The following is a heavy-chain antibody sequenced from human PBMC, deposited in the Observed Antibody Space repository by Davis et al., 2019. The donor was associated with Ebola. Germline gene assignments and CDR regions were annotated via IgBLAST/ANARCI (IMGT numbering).Heavy chain of an antibody. CDR3: ARKAPYDSSGYYIWDWFDP. CDR1: GGSISSYY. J-gene: IGHJ5*02. CDR2: IYYSGST. D-gene: IGHD3-22*01. Sequence: PSETLSLTCTVSGGSISSYYWSWIRQPPGKGLEWIGYIYYSGSTNYNPSLKSRVTISVDTSKNQFSLKLSSVTAADTAVYYCARKAPYDSSGYYIWDWFDPWGQGTLVTVSS. V-gene: IGHV4-59*01.